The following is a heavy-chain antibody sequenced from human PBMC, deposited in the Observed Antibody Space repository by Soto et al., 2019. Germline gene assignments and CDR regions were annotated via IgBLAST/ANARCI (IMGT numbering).Heavy chain of an antibody. CDR2: ISYDGSNK. V-gene: IGHV3-30-3*01. CDR1: GFTFSSYA. J-gene: IGHJ4*02. Sequence: SGGSLRLSCAASGFTFSSYAMHWVRQAPGKGLEWVAVISYDGSNKYYADSVKGRFTISRDNSKNTLYLQMNSLRAEDTAVYYCAKEEYSSSSIGYWGQGTLVTVSS. D-gene: IGHD6-6*01. CDR3: AKEEYSSSSIGY.